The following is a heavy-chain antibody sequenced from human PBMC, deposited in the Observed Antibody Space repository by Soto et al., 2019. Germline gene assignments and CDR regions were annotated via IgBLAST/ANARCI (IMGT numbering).Heavy chain of an antibody. J-gene: IGHJ5*02. CDR2: IYYSGST. CDR1: GGSISSGGYY. Sequence: LSLTGTVSGGSISSGGYYWSWIRQHPGKGLEWIGYIYYSGSTYYNPSLKSRVTISVDTSKNQFSLKLSSVTAADTAVYYCARGGGEYCSGGSCYSNWFDPWGQGTLVTVSS. D-gene: IGHD2-15*01. V-gene: IGHV4-31*03. CDR3: ARGGGEYCSGGSCYSNWFDP.